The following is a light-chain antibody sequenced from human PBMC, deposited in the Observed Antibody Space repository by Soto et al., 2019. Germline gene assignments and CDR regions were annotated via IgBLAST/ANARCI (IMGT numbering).Light chain of an antibody. V-gene: IGKV3-20*01. CDR1: KSVPSNF. CDR2: GVS. Sequence: EIVLTQSPGTLSLSPGERATLSCRASKSVPSNFLAWYQQKPGQAPILVIYGVSRRATAIPDRFSGSGSGTDFTLTINRAQPEDFAVYYCQQYDSSRPFCRGTKVEIK. J-gene: IGKJ1*01. CDR3: QQYDSSRP.